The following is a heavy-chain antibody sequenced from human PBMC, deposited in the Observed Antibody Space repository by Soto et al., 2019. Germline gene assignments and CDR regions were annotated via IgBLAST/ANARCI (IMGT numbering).Heavy chain of an antibody. D-gene: IGHD3-10*01. J-gene: IGHJ4*02. V-gene: IGHV3-53*02. CDR1: GFSVSRNY. CDR2: VYSGGAT. CDR3: ARVPGRL. Sequence: QLVETGGGLIQPGTSLTLSCAASGFSVSRNYMTWVRQAPGKGLEWVSFVYSGGATFYADSVKGRFILSRDDSQNRMYLQMNNLRAEDTAFYYCARVPGRLWGRGTLVTVAS.